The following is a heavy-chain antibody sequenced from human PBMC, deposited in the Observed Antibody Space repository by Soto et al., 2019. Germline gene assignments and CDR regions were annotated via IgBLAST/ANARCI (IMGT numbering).Heavy chain of an antibody. Sequence: GESLKISCKGSGYSVTSYWIGWVRQMPGKGLEWMGIIYPGDSDTRYSPSFQGQVTISADKSISTAYLQWSSLKASDTAMYYCAKTHQVLSGYDTPHDLLAISAQRTTVPVSS. CDR2: IYPGDSDT. CDR1: GYSVTSYW. D-gene: IGHD3-3*01. V-gene: IGHV5-51*01. CDR3: AKTHQVLSGYDTPHDLLAI. J-gene: IGHJ3*02.